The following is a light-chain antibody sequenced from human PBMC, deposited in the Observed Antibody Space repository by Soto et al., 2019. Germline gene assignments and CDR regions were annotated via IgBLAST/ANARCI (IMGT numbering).Light chain of an antibody. Sequence: NFMLTQPHSVSESPGKTVTISCTRSSGSFDSNYVQWYQQRPGSAPTTVIYEDNQRPSRVPDRFSGSIDSSSNSASLTISGLKTYDEADYYGQSYDSNNHVVFGGGTQLTVL. CDR3: QSYDSNNHVV. CDR1: SGSFDSNY. J-gene: IGLJ2*01. V-gene: IGLV6-57*04. CDR2: EDN.